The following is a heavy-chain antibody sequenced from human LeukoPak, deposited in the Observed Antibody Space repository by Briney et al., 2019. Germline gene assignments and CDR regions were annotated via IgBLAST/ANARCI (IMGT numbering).Heavy chain of an antibody. V-gene: IGHV3-11*01. CDR2: IGSSATTT. CDR1: GFTLSDYY. Sequence: GGPLRLSCAASGFTLSDYYMTWIRQAPGKGLEWVSYIGSSATTTYYADSVKGRFTISRDNAKDSLYLQLNSLRAEDMAAYFCATYRRAVYHGSRSDLFKYWGQGTLVTVSS. CDR3: ATYRRAVYHGSRSDLFKY. J-gene: IGHJ4*02. D-gene: IGHD3-10*01.